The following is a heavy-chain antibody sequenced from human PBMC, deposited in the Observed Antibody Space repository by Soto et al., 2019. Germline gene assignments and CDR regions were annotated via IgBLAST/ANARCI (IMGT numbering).Heavy chain of an antibody. CDR3: AHTQLPGLEWFQGRPYYFDY. D-gene: IGHD3-3*01. V-gene: IGHV4-34*01. J-gene: IGHJ4*02. CDR1: GGSLSGYY. Sequence: PSETLSLTCAVYGGSLSGYYRSWIRQPPGKGLEWIGEINHSGSTNYNPSLKSRVTISVDMSKNQFSLKLSSVTAADTAVYYCAHTQLPGLEWFQGRPYYFDYWGQGTLVTVSS. CDR2: INHSGST.